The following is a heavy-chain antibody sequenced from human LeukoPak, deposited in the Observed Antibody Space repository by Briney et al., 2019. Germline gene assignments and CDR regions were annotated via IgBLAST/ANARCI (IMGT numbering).Heavy chain of an antibody. CDR3: AKDRGSSWLYFDY. D-gene: IGHD6-13*01. Sequence: GGSLRLSCAASEFTFSSYAMHWVRQAPGKGLEWVAVILYDGSNKKYADSVKGRFTISRDNSKNTLYLQMNSLRAEDTAVYYCAKDRGSSWLYFDYRGRGTLVTVSS. V-gene: IGHV3-30*18. CDR2: ILYDGSNK. J-gene: IGHJ4*02. CDR1: EFTFSSYA.